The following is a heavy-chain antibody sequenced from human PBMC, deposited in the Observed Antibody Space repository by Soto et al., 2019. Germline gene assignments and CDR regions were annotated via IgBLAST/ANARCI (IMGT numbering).Heavy chain of an antibody. D-gene: IGHD5-12*01. CDR1: GGSISSYY. CDR3: ARLGGYGG. J-gene: IGHJ4*02. Sequence: PSETLSLTCTVSGGSISSYYWSWIRQRPGKGLERIGYIYYSGSTNYNPSLKSRVTISVDTSKNQFSLKLSSVTAADTAVYYCARLGGYGGWGQGTLVTVSS. V-gene: IGHV4-59*08. CDR2: IYYSGST.